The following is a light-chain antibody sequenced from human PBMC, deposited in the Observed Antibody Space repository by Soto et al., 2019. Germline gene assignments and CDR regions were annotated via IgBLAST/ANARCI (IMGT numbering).Light chain of an antibody. Sequence: EIVLTPSPATLSLSPVERATLSCRASQSVSSYLAWYQQTPGQAPTLLIYDASTRATGIPPRFSGSASGTAFTPTTGSLQPADFAVYYCQQRNNWPPITFGQGTRLEIK. J-gene: IGKJ5*01. V-gene: IGKV3-11*01. CDR2: DAS. CDR3: QQRNNWPPIT. CDR1: QSVSSY.